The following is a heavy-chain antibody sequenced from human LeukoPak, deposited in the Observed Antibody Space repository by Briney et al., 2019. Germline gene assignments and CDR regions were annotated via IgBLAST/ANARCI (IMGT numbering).Heavy chain of an antibody. CDR2: ISSSGSTI. CDR1: GFTFSDYY. V-gene: IGHV3-11*01. D-gene: IGHD6-13*01. CDR3: ASFSRPGIAAGVAP. Sequence: GGSLRLSCAASGFTFSDYYMSWIRQAPGKGLEWVSYISSSGSTIYYADSVKGRFTISRDNAKNSLYLQMNSLRAEDTAVYYCASFSRPGIAAGVAPWGQGTLVTVSS. J-gene: IGHJ5*02.